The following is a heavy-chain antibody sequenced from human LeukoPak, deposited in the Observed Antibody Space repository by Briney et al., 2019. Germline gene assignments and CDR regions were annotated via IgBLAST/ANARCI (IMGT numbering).Heavy chain of an antibody. J-gene: IGHJ4*02. CDR2: INHSAST. D-gene: IGHD3-10*01. CDR1: GGSFSGYY. CDR3: ARVGAEPSPYYYGSGSYFPFFDY. V-gene: IGHV4-34*01. Sequence: SETLSLTCAVYGGSFSGYYWSWIRQPPGKGLEWIGEINHSASTNYNPSLKSRVTISVDTSKNQFSLKLSSVTAADTAVYYCARVGAEPSPYYYGSGSYFPFFDYWGQGTLVTVSS.